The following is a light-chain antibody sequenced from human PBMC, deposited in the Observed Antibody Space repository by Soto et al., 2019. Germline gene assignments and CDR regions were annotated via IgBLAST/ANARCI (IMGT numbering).Light chain of an antibody. CDR3: SSYSSGSTLYV. CDR1: SSDVGGYNY. J-gene: IGLJ1*01. CDR2: EVS. Sequence: QSVLTQPASVSGSPGQSITISCTGTSSDVGGYNYVSWYQQHPGKAPKLMIYEVSNRPSGVSNRFSGSKSGNTASLTISGLQPEDEADYHCSSYSSGSTLYVFGSGTKSPS. V-gene: IGLV2-14*01.